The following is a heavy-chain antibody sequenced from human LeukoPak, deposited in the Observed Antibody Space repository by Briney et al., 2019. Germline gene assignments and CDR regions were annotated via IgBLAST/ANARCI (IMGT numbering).Heavy chain of an antibody. Sequence: SETLSLTCTVSGGSISSSSYSWGWIRQPPGKGLEWIGSIYYSGSTYYNPSLKSRVTISVDTSKNQFSLKLSSVTAADTAVYYCARRDSSGYYSSHLDYWGQGTLVTVSS. CDR3: ARRDSSGYYSSHLDY. D-gene: IGHD3-22*01. CDR1: GGSISSSSYS. CDR2: IYYSGST. J-gene: IGHJ4*02. V-gene: IGHV4-39*01.